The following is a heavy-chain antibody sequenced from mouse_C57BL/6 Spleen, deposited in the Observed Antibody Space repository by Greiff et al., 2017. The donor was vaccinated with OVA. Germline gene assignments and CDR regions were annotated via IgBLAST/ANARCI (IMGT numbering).Heavy chain of an antibody. CDR1: GFTFSSYA. D-gene: IGHD1-1*01. CDR2: ISDGGSYT. Sequence: EVMLVESGGGLVKPGGSLKLSCAASGFTFSSYAMSWVRQTPEKRLEWVATISDGGSYTYYPDNVKGRFTISRDNAKNNLYLQMSHLKSEDTAMYYCARDLDYYGSSRGYFDVWGTGTTVTVSS. J-gene: IGHJ1*03. V-gene: IGHV5-4*01. CDR3: ARDLDYYGSSRGYFDV.